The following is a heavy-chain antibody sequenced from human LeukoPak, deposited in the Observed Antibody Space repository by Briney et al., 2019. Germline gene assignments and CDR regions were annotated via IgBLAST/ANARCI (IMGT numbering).Heavy chain of an antibody. CDR3: ARDRSPEY. CDR1: GFTFSSYW. J-gene: IGHJ4*02. Sequence: GGSLRLSCVVSGFTFSSYWMTWVRQAPGKGLEWVANIKQDGSEKNYVDSVKGRFTISRDNAKNSLYLQMNSLRAEDTAVYYCARDRSPEYWGQGTLVTVYS. D-gene: IGHD6-13*01. V-gene: IGHV3-7*01. CDR2: IKQDGSEK.